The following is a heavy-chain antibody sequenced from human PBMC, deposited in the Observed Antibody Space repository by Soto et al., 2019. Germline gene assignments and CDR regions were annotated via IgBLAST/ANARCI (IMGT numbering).Heavy chain of an antibody. CDR1: GFTFSSYA. CDR2: ISYDGSNK. V-gene: IGHV3-30-3*01. J-gene: IGHJ6*02. Sequence: ESGGGVVQPGRSLRLSCAASGFTFSSYAMHWVRQAPGKGLEWVAVISYDGSNKYYADSVKGRFTISRDNSKNTLYLQMNSLRAEDTAVYYCASPCSGGSCSLGYYGMDVWGQGTTVTVSS. D-gene: IGHD2-15*01. CDR3: ASPCSGGSCSLGYYGMDV.